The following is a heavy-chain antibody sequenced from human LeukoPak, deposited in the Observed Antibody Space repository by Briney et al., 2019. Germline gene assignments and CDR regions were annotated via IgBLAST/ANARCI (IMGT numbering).Heavy chain of an antibody. Sequence: PSETLSLTCTVSGGSISSYYWSWIRQPPGKGLEWIGYIYYSGSTNYNPSLKSRVTISVDTSKNQFSLKLSSVTAADTAVYYCARTNGYSYGYLDYWGQGTLVTVSS. CDR1: GGSISSYY. V-gene: IGHV4-59*12. J-gene: IGHJ4*02. CDR3: ARTNGYSYGYLDY. D-gene: IGHD5-18*01. CDR2: IYYSGST.